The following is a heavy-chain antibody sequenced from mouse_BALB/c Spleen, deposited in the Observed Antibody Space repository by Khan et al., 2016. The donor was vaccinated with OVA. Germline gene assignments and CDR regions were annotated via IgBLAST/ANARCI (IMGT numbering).Heavy chain of an antibody. CDR3: ASHLTGSFAY. V-gene: IGHV5-6*01. CDR1: GFTFSSYG. J-gene: IGHJ3*01. D-gene: IGHD4-1*01. Sequence: EVQVVESGGDLVKPGGSLKLSCAASGFTFSSYGMSWVRQTPDKRLEWVATISSGGDYTYYPDSVKGRFTISRDNAKNTLYLQMSSLKSEDTAMYDCASHLTGSFAYWGQGTLVTVSA. CDR2: ISSGGDYT.